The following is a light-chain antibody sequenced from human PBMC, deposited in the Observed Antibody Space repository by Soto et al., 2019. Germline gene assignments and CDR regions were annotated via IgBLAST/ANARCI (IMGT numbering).Light chain of an antibody. V-gene: IGLV1-44*01. Sequence: QSVLTQPPSASGTPGQRVTISCSGRSSNIGTKVVNWYQQLPGTAPKVIIFLNNQRPSGVPDRFSGSQSGTSASLAISGLQSEDEADYYCASWDSSLNGWVFGGGTKLTVL. CDR3: ASWDSSLNGWV. CDR1: SSNIGTKV. CDR2: LNN. J-gene: IGLJ3*02.